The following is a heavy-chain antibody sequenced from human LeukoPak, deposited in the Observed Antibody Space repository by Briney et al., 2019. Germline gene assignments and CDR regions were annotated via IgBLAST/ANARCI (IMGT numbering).Heavy chain of an antibody. CDR3: ARHYYDSSCYFWFDP. D-gene: IGHD3-22*01. CDR1: GYTFTSYA. CDR2: INTNTGNP. Sequence: GASVKVSCNASGYTFTSYAMNWVRQAPGQGLEWMGWINTNTGNPTYAQGFTGRFVFSLDTSVSTAYLQISSPKAEDTAVYYCARHYYDSSCYFWFDPWGQGTLVTVSS. V-gene: IGHV7-4-1*02. J-gene: IGHJ5*02.